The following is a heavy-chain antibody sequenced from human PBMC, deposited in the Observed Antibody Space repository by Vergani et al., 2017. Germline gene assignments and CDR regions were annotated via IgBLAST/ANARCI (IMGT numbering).Heavy chain of an antibody. CDR3: ARXRWYYYDSSGYRDAFDI. V-gene: IGHV3-53*01. Sequence: EVQLVESGGGLIQPGGSLKLSCAASGFTVSSNYMSWVRQAPGKGLEWVSVIYSGGSTYYADSVKGRFTISRDNSKNTLYLQMNSLRAEDTAVYYCARXRWYYYDSSGYRDAFDIWGQGTMVTVSS. CDR2: IYSGGST. J-gene: IGHJ3*02. D-gene: IGHD3-22*01. CDR1: GFTVSSNY.